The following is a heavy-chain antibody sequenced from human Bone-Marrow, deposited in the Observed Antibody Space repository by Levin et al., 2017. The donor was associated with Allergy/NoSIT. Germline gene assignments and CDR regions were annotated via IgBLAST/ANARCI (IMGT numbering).Heavy chain of an antibody. CDR1: GFTFSSYS. D-gene: IGHD3-22*01. Sequence: PGGSLRLSCAASGFTFSSYSMNWVRQAPGKGLEWVSSISSSSSYIYYADSVKGRFTISRDNAKNSLYLQMNSLRAEDTAVYYCARTPLKYYYDSSGYPDYWGQGTLVTVSS. V-gene: IGHV3-21*01. CDR2: ISSSSSYI. J-gene: IGHJ4*02. CDR3: ARTPLKYYYDSSGYPDY.